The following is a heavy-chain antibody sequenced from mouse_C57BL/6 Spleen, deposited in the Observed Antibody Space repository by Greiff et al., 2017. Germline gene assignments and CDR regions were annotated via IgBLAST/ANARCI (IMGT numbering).Heavy chain of an antibody. CDR2: ISYDGSN. CDR1: GYSITSGYY. CDR3: AREGREAY. V-gene: IGHV3-6*01. Sequence: VQLQQSGPGLVKPSQSLSLTCSVTGYSITSGYYWNWIRQFPGNKLEWMGYISYDGSNNYNPSLKNRISITRDTSKNQFFLKLNSVTTEDTATYYCAREGREAYWGQGTLVTVSA. D-gene: IGHD3-3*01. J-gene: IGHJ3*01.